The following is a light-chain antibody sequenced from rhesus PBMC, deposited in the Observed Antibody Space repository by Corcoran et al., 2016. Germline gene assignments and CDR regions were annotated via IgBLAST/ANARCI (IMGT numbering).Light chain of an antibody. V-gene: IGKV1S12*01. CDR1: QNIYSN. Sequence: DIQMTQSPSALSASVGDRVTISCRASQNIYSNLAWYQQKPVKAPKLLIYAASSLQTGIPSRFSGSGSGTEFTLTISSLQPEDSTAYYCQHYYDNPRTFGGGTKVEIK. CDR3: QHYYDNPRT. J-gene: IGKJ4*01. CDR2: AAS.